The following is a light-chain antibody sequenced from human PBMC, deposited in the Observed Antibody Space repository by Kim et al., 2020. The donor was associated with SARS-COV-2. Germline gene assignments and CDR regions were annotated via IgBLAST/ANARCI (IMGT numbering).Light chain of an antibody. Sequence: SAYVGERVTIKWRASQDINPYLGWFQQKPGKASKSMMYGVSTLQGGVASRVSGSGSGTYFTLTISSLQTEDFATDYCQQDESYTLTFGGGTKLEIK. CDR3: QQDESYTLT. J-gene: IGKJ4*01. V-gene: IGKV1-16*01. CDR1: QDINPY. CDR2: GVS.